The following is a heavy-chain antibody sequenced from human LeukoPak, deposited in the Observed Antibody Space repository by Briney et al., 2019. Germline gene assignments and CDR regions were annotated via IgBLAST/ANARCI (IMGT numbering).Heavy chain of an antibody. J-gene: IGHJ4*02. Sequence: GESLKISCAASGFTFSSYSMNWVRQAPGKGLEWVSSISSSSSYIYYADSVKGRFTISRDNAKNSLYLQMNSLRAEDTAVYYCARGPDYYDSSGHPYWGQGTLVTVSS. V-gene: IGHV3-21*01. CDR2: ISSSSSYI. CDR1: GFTFSSYS. D-gene: IGHD3-22*01. CDR3: ARGPDYYDSSGHPY.